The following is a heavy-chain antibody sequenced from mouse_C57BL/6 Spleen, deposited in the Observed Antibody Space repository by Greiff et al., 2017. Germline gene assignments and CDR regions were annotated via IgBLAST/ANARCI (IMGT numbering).Heavy chain of an antibody. CDR2: IHPNSGST. Sequence: QVQLQQPGAELVKPGASVKLSCKASGYTFTSYWMPWVKQRPGQGLEWIGMIHPNSGSTNYNEKFKSKATLTVDKSSSTAYMQLSSLTSEDSAVYYYARSTLPHYYGSSYWYFDGWGTGTTVTVSS. J-gene: IGHJ1*03. V-gene: IGHV1-64*01. D-gene: IGHD1-1*01. CDR3: ARSTLPHYYGSSYWYFDG. CDR1: GYTFTSYW.